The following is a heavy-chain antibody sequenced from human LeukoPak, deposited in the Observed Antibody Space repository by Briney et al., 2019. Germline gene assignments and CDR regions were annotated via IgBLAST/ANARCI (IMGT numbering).Heavy chain of an antibody. D-gene: IGHD5-12*01. Sequence: GGSLGLSCAASGFTFSNYAMSWVRQAPGTGLEWVSGISDSGDSTYYADSVEGRFTISRDNSKNTLYLQMNSLRAEDTAIYYRAKTKIVATFFDYWGQGTLVTVS. CDR1: GFTFSNYA. V-gene: IGHV3-23*01. J-gene: IGHJ4*02. CDR2: ISDSGDST. CDR3: AKTKIVATFFDY.